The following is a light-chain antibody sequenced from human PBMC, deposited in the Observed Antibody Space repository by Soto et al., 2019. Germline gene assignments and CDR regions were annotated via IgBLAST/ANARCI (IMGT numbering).Light chain of an antibody. J-gene: IGKJ4*01. CDR1: QNVYSN. CDR3: QQCRNWPLT. Sequence: EIVVTQSPATLSVSPGERATVSCRASQNVYSNLAWYQQRPGQPPRLLIYDASTRATGISARFSGSGYGTEFTLTISSLQSEDFAVYFCQQCRNWPLTFGGGTKVDIK. V-gene: IGKV3-15*01. CDR2: DAS.